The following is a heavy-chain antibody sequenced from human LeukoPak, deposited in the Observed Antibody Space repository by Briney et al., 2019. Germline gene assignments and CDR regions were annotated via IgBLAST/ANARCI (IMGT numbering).Heavy chain of an antibody. CDR3: ARGRYSGNDYYLDY. V-gene: IGHV3-7*01. CDR1: GFTFSSYS. CDR2: IKQDGSEQ. J-gene: IGHJ4*02. Sequence: GGSLRLSCAASGFTFSSYSMNWVRQAPGKGLEWVANIKQDGSEQYYVDSVKGRFTISRDNAKNSLYLQMNSLRGEDTAVYRSARGRYSGNDYYLDYWGQGTLVIVSS. D-gene: IGHD5-12*01.